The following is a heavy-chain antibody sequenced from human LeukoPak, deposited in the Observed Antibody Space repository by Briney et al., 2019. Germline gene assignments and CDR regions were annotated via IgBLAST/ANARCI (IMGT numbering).Heavy chain of an antibody. CDR1: GGSISSSGYY. CDR3: TRLNDYAWYFDL. CDR2: IYYSGST. V-gene: IGHV4-39*01. J-gene: IGHJ2*01. D-gene: IGHD4-17*01. Sequence: SETLSLTCTVSGGSISSSGYYWGWIRQPPGEGLEWIGSIYYSGSTYYNPSLKSRVTISVDTSKNQFSLKLSSVTAADTAVYYCTRLNDYAWYFDLWGRGTLVTVSS.